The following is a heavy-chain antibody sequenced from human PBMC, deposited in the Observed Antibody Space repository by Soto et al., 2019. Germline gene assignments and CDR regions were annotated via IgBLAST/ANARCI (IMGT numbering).Heavy chain of an antibody. V-gene: IGHV1-8*01. J-gene: IGHJ5*02. CDR3: ARTSSGTREGFDP. Sequence: ASVKVSCKASGYSFTTYDINWVRQATGQGLEWMGWINPNNGNAGYAQKFQGRVTLTRTTSISTAYMELGSLRSYDTAVYYCARTSSGTREGFDPWGQGTLVTVSS. CDR2: INPNNGNA. CDR1: GYSFTTYD. D-gene: IGHD1-7*01.